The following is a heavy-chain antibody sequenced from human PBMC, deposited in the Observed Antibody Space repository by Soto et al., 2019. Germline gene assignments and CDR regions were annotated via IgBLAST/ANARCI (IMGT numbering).Heavy chain of an antibody. V-gene: IGHV4-59*02. J-gene: IGHJ4*02. CDR3: ARVFPSYCGGDCSYFDS. CDR1: GGSVNGYY. CDR2: IFYSGST. Sequence: PSETLSLTCTVSGGSVNGYYWSWIRQPPGKGLEWIGYIFYSGSTKSNPSLKSRVTMSVDMSKNQFSLRLTSVTAADTAVYYCARVFPSYCGGDCSYFDSWGQGTLVNVSS. D-gene: IGHD2-21*02.